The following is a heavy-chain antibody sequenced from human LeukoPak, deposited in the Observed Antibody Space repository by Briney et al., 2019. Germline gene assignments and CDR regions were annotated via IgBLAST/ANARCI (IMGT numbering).Heavy chain of an antibody. CDR3: AREEGPFDY. CDR2: IWSDGSNK. V-gene: IGHV3-33*01. J-gene: IGHJ4*02. Sequence: GGSLRLSCAASGFTFSTYGMHWVRQAPGRGLEWVAVIWSDGSNKYYADSVKGRFTISRDNSKNTLYLQMNSLRAKDTAVYYCAREEGPFDYWGQGTLVTVSS. CDR1: GFTFSTYG.